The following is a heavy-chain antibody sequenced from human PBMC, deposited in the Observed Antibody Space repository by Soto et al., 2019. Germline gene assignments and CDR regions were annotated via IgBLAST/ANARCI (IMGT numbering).Heavy chain of an antibody. V-gene: IGHV3-33*01. J-gene: IGHJ6*02. Sequence: QVQLVESGGGVVQPGTSLRLSCAASGFTFSSYGMHWVRQAPGKGLEWVALIWYDGSNKYYADSVKGRFTISRDNSKNTLYRQMNSLRAEDTAVFYCARAYHQLVRYQYGMDVWGQGTTVTVPS. CDR2: IWYDGSNK. CDR3: ARAYHQLVRYQYGMDV. CDR1: GFTFSSYG. D-gene: IGHD6-6*01.